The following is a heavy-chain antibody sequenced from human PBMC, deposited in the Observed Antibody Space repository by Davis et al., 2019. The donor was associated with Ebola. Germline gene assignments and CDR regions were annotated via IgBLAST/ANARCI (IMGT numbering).Heavy chain of an antibody. V-gene: IGHV1-2*06. CDR2: INSNSGGT. Sequence: ASVKVSCKASGYTFTGYYMHWVRQAPGQGLEWMGRINSNSGGTNYAQKFQGRVTMTRDTSISTAYMELSRLRSDDTAVYYCAREAAAAPILNSVGMDAWGEGTTVTVSS. J-gene: IGHJ6*04. CDR3: AREAAAAPILNSVGMDA. CDR1: GYTFTGYY. D-gene: IGHD6-13*01.